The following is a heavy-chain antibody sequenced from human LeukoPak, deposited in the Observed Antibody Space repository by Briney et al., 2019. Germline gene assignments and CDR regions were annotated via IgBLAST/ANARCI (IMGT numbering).Heavy chain of an antibody. J-gene: IGHJ4*02. D-gene: IGHD3-3*01. CDR1: GYPISSGYY. CDR3: ARGTCYDFWSAPWDY. CDR2: IYHSGST. Sequence: SETLSLTCTVSGYPISSGYYWGWIRQPPGKGLEWIGSIYHSGSTYYNPSLKSRVTISVDTSKNQFSLKLSSVTAADTAVYYCARGTCYDFWSAPWDYWGQGTLVTVSS. V-gene: IGHV4-38-2*02.